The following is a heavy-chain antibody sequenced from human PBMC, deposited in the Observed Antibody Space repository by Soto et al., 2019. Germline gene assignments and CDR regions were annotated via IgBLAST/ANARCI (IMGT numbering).Heavy chain of an antibody. V-gene: IGHV1-2*02. CDR1: GYSFTGYY. D-gene: IGHD1-26*01. Sequence: ASVKVSCKTSGYSFTGYYIHWVRQAPGQGLEWMGWINPDSGDTNYGQKFQGRMTMTTDTSFSTAYMELRRLTSDDTAVYYCAKDPEWDPYWGQGTLVTVSS. CDR2: INPDSGDT. CDR3: AKDPEWDPY. J-gene: IGHJ4*02.